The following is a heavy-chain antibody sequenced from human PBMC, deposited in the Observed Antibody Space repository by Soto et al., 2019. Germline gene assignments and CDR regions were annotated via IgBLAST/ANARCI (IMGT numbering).Heavy chain of an antibody. D-gene: IGHD3-22*01. CDR2: IKEDGSRK. CDR1: GFTFSFYW. CDR3: ARGCDSSGYYYVEMATIFDY. J-gene: IGHJ4*02. Sequence: EVQLVESGGGLVQPGGSLRLSCAASGFTFSFYWMSWVRQAPGKGLEWVANIKEDGSRKNYVDSVKGRFTISRDNAKNSVYLQMNSLRAEDTAVYYCARGCDSSGYYYVEMATIFDYWGQGTLVTVSS. V-gene: IGHV3-7*04.